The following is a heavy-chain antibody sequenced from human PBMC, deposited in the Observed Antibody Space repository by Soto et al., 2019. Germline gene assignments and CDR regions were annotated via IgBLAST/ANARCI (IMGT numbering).Heavy chain of an antibody. J-gene: IGHJ1*01. CDR3: ARGRTVSSIGPLLV. CDR2: VSRKSGNT. V-gene: IGHV1-18*01. D-gene: IGHD1-1*01. CDR1: GYNFFDYG. Sequence: QIQLVQSGAEVKKPGASVKVSCKAPGYNFFDYGVSWVRQAPGQGVEWFGWVSRKSGNTDYARKVQGRVTMTTDISTSTAYMELRGLIADDTGVYYCARGRTVSSIGPLLVWGQGTLVSLSS.